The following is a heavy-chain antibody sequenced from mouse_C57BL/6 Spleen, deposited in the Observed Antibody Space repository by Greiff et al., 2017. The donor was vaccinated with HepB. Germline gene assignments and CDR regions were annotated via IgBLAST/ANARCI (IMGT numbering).Heavy chain of an antibody. D-gene: IGHD2-4*01. CDR3: ARSNYDYDGGFAY. CDR1: GYTFTDYY. V-gene: IGHV1-19*01. Sequence: EVQLQQSGPVLVKPGASVKMSCKASGYTFTDYYMNWVKQSHGKSLEWIGVINPYNGGTRYNQKFKGKATLTVDKSSSTAYMELNSLTSEDAAVYYCARSNYDYDGGFAYWGQGTLVTVSA. CDR2: INPYNGGT. J-gene: IGHJ3*01.